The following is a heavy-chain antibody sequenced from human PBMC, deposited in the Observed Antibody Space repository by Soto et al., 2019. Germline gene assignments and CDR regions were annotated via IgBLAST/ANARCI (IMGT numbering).Heavy chain of an antibody. CDR2: ISYDGSNK. V-gene: IGHV3-30*18. CDR1: GFTFSSYG. D-gene: IGHD2-15*01. Sequence: QVQLVESGGGVVQPGRSLRLSCAASGFTFSSYGMHWVRQAPGKGLEWVAVISYDGSNKYYADSVKGRFTISRDNSKNTLYLQMNSLRAEDTAVYYCAKAGSSGGTGGWFDPWAREPWSPSPQ. CDR3: AKAGSSGGTGGWFDP. J-gene: IGHJ5*02.